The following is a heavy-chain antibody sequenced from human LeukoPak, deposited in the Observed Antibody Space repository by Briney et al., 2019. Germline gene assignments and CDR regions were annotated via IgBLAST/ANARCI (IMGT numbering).Heavy chain of an antibody. Sequence: GSLKVSCKVSGYTLTELSMRWVRQAPGKGLEWMGGIDPEDGETIYAQKFQGRVTMTEDTSTATTYMELSSLTSEHTAVYYCATGFRGSSSVHYAFDIWSQGRMVT. CDR2: IDPEDGET. D-gene: IGHD6-6*01. J-gene: IGHJ3*02. V-gene: IGHV1-24*01. CDR1: GYTLTELS. CDR3: ATGFRGSSSVHYAFDI.